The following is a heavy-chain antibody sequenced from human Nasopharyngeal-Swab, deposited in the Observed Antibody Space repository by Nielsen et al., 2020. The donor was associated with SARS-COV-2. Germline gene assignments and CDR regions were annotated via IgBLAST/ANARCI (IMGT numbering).Heavy chain of an antibody. Sequence: RQAPGKGLEWIGSIYYSGSTYYNPSLKSRVTISVDTSKNQFSLKLSSVTAAGTAVYYCARPYRYCSGGSCHSGGAFDIWGQGTMVTVSS. D-gene: IGHD2-15*01. J-gene: IGHJ3*02. CDR2: IYYSGST. CDR3: ARPYRYCSGGSCHSGGAFDI. V-gene: IGHV4-39*01.